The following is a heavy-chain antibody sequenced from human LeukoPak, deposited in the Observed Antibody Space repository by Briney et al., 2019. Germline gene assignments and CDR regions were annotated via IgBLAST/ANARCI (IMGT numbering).Heavy chain of an antibody. CDR2: IYDSGNS. CDR1: GGSISSGAFF. V-gene: IGHV4-31*11. D-gene: IGHD3-3*01. J-gene: IGHJ4*02. CDR3: ATWTIFGVVINDS. Sequence: PSETLSLTCDVSGGSISSGAFFWTWIRQHPGKGLEWIGYIYDSGNSFYNPSLKSRITMSLDTSKSQFSLKLSSVTAADTAVYYCATWTIFGVVINDSWGQGTLVTVSS.